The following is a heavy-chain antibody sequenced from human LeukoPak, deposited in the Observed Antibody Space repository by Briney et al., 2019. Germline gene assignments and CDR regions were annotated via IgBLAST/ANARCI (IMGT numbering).Heavy chain of an antibody. CDR1: GFTFRNYA. V-gene: IGHV3-23*01. Sequence: GGSLILSCAASGFTFRNYAMSWVRQVPGKGLEWVAIMGGSTGITYYADSVQGRVSISRGNSNNTVYLQMNSLRAEDTALYYCAKDRXXHSTGLFDFWGQGTLVTVSS. J-gene: IGHJ4*02. D-gene: IGHD2-8*02. CDR3: AKDRXXHSTGLFDF. CDR2: MGGSTGIT.